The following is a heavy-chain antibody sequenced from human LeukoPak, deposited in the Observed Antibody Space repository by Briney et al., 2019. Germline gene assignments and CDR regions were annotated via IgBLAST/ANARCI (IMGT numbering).Heavy chain of an antibody. CDR3: ARESEYCSGGSCYSGQIDY. V-gene: IGHV4-34*01. CDR2: INHSGST. CDR1: GGSFSGYY. Sequence: SETPSLTCAVYGGSFSGYYWSWIRQPPGKGLEWIGEINHSGSTNYNPSLKSRVTISVDTSKNQFSLKLSSVTAADTAVYYCARESEYCSGGSCYSGQIDYWGQGTLVTVSS. D-gene: IGHD2-15*01. J-gene: IGHJ4*02.